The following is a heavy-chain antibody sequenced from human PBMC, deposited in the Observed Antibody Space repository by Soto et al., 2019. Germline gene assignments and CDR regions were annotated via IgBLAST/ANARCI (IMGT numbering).Heavy chain of an antibody. CDR1: GGTFSSYA. J-gene: IGHJ4*02. V-gene: IGHV1-69*01. D-gene: IGHD2-15*01. Sequence: QVQLVQSGAAVKKPGSSVKVSCKASGGTFSSYAISWVRQAPGQGLEWMGGIIPIFGTANYAQKFQGRVTITADGSTSTAYRELSSRRAEDTAVYYCSMMKNELGYCSGGSCYSSDYWGQGTLVTVSS. CDR3: SMMKNELGYCSGGSCYSSDY. CDR2: IIPIFGTA.